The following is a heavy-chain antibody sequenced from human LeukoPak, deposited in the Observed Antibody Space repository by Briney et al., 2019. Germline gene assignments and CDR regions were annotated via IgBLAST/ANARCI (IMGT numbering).Heavy chain of an antibody. D-gene: IGHD5-12*01. Sequence: SVKVSCKASGGTFSSYAISWVRQAPGQGLEWMGRIIPILGIANYAQKFQGRVTITADKSTSTAYMELSSLRSEDTAVYYCARDPRVATSGLYYYYGMDVWGQGTTVTVSS. V-gene: IGHV1-69*04. J-gene: IGHJ6*02. CDR3: ARDPRVATSGLYYYYGMDV. CDR1: GGTFSSYA. CDR2: IIPILGIA.